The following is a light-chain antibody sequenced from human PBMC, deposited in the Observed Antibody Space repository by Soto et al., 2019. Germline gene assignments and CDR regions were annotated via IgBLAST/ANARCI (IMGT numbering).Light chain of an antibody. V-gene: IGLV2-14*01. J-gene: IGLJ2*01. CDR3: TSFARDISIV. CDR1: TNDIGSYDY. Sequence: QSVLTQPASVSGSPGQWITISCTGSTNDIGSYDYVSWYQQHPGKAPKLIISEVSNRPSGVSNRFSGSKSGNAASLTISGLQAEDEADYYCTSFARDISIVFGGGTKLTVL. CDR2: EVS.